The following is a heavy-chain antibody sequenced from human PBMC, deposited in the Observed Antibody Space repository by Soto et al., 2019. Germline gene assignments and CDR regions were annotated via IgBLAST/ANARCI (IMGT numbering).Heavy chain of an antibody. CDR2: IYYSGGT. V-gene: IGHV4-39*01. J-gene: IGHJ6*02. CDR3: ARLNAGTTYYYYGMDV. CDR1: GASISSSSYY. D-gene: IGHD1-7*01. Sequence: QLQLHESGPGLVKPSETLSLTCTVSGASISSSSYYWGWIRQPPGKGLEWIGSIYYSGGTYYNPSLKSRLTISVDTSKNQCALKLSSVTAADTALYYCARLNAGTTYYYYGMDVWGQGTTVTVSS.